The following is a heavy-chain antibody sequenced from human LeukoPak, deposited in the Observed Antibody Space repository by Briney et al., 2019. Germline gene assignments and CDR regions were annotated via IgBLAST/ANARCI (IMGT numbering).Heavy chain of an antibody. Sequence: SQTLSLTCTVSGGSISSGGYYWSWIRQHPGKGLEWIGYIYYSGSTYYNPSLKSRVSISADTSKNQFSLKLSSVTAADTAVYYCARARSAAGNFDYWGQGTLVTVSS. CDR3: ARARSAAGNFDY. CDR2: IYYSGST. CDR1: GGSISSGGYY. D-gene: IGHD6-13*01. V-gene: IGHV4-31*03. J-gene: IGHJ4*02.